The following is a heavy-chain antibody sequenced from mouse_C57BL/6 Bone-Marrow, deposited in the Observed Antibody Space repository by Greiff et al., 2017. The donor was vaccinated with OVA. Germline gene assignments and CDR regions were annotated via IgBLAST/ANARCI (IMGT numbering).Heavy chain of an antibody. CDR2: IDPSDSYT. CDR1: GYTFTSYW. D-gene: IGHD1-1*01. Sequence: VQLQQPGAELVMPGASVKLSCKASGYTFTSYWMHWVKQRPGQGLEWIGEIDPSDSYTNYNQKFKGKSTLTVDKSSSTAYMQPSSLTSEDSAVYYCARLITTVVADYWGQGTTLTVSS. CDR3: ARLITTVVADY. V-gene: IGHV1-69*01. J-gene: IGHJ2*01.